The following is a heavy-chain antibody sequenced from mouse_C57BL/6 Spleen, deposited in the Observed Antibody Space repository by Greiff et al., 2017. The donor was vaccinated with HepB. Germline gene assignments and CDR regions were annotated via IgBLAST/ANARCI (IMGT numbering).Heavy chain of an antibody. CDR2: ISSGGDYI. V-gene: IGHV5-9-1*02. CDR3: TRAGTYYDYDLYAMDY. CDR1: GFTFSSYA. Sequence: EVKLEESGEGLVKPGGSLKLSCAASGFTFSSYAMSWVRQTPEKRLEWVAYISSGGDYIYYADTVKGRFTISRDNARNTLYLQMSSLKSEDTAMYYCTRAGTYYDYDLYAMDYWGQGTSVTVSS. J-gene: IGHJ4*01. D-gene: IGHD2-4*01.